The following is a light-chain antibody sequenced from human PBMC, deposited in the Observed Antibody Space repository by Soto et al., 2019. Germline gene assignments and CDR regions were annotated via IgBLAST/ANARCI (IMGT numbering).Light chain of an antibody. Sequence: ERVAVSCRVSQSFSINFAWIHQTPGQGPRLLIICASTRATGVPDRFSGSGSGTEFTLTIVCLHSADFAIYYCQTYSTSPPWPFCQVTKAAIK. CDR1: QSFSIN. CDR3: QTYSTSPPWP. CDR2: CAS. V-gene: IGKV3-15*01. J-gene: IGKJ1*01.